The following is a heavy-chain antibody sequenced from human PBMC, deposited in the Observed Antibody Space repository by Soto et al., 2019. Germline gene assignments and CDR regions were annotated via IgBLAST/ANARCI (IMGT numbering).Heavy chain of an antibody. CDR2: ISAYNGNT. CDR3: ARDRENTFGGVNYYMDV. V-gene: IGHV1-18*01. J-gene: IGHJ6*03. Sequence: GASVKVSCKASGYTFTSYGISWVRQAPGQGLEWMGWISAYNGNTNYAQKLQGRVTMTTDTSTSTAYMELRSLRSDDTAVYYCARDRENTFGGVNYYMDVWGKGTTVTVSS. CDR1: GYTFTSYG. D-gene: IGHD3-16*01.